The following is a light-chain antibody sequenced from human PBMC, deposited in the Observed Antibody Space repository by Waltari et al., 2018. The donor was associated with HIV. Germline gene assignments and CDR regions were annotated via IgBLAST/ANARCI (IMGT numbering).Light chain of an antibody. J-gene: IGKJ2*01. Sequence: EIVLTQSPGTLSLSPGERAPLSCKASQTVNSGYLAWYQQKAGQAPRLLVYGPSTRASGIADRFSCRGSGTDFTLTITALEPEDSAVYHCQQYGASPHTFGQGTKLEIE. CDR3: QQYGASPHT. V-gene: IGKV3-20*01. CDR1: QTVNSGY. CDR2: GPS.